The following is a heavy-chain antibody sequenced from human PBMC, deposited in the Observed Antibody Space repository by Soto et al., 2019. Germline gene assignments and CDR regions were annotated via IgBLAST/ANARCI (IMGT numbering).Heavy chain of an antibody. J-gene: IGHJ4*02. Sequence: WSLRLSCTASVFTFGDYAMSWFRQAPGKGLEWVGFIRSKAYGGTTEYAASVKGRFTISRDDSKSIAYLQMNSLKTEDTAVYYCTRDPRYGIQLWSYWGQGTLVTVSS. V-gene: IGHV3-49*03. CDR2: IRSKAYGGTT. CDR3: TRDPRYGIQLWSY. D-gene: IGHD5-18*01. CDR1: VFTFGDYA.